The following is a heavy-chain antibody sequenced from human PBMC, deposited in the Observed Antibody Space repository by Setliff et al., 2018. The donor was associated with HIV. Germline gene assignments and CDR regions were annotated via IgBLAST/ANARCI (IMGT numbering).Heavy chain of an antibody. CDR1: GYTFTAHH. Sequence: ATVKVSCKSSGYTFTAHHIHWVRQAPGQGPEWMGWIIPKSGETSYAEKFRGRVTMTRDTSLSTAYMELSWLTSDDTAVYYCARVVDRDYDFWSAYEYWGQGTMVTSPQ. CDR3: ARVVDRDYDFWSAYEY. J-gene: IGHJ4*02. D-gene: IGHD3-3*01. V-gene: IGHV1-2*02. CDR2: IIPKSGET.